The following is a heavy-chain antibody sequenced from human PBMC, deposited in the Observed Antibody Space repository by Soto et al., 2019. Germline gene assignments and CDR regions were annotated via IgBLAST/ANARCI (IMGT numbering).Heavy chain of an antibody. Sequence: GGSLRLSCEVSGFTFSAYGMHWVRQAPGKGLEWVAAISHDGTNKNYGDSVKGRFTISRDNSKKTLYLQMNSLRAEDTAVYYCARVWGAYYYYYGTDVWGQGTTVTVSS. V-gene: IGHV3-30*03. CDR3: ARVWGAYYYYYGTDV. J-gene: IGHJ6*02. CDR2: ISHDGTNK. CDR1: GFTFSAYG. D-gene: IGHD3-10*01.